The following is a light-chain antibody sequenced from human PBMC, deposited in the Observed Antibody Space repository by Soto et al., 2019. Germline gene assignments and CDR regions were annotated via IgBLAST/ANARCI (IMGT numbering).Light chain of an antibody. CDR3: QQRSNWRTWT. Sequence: EIVLTQSPATLSLSPGERATLSCRASQSVSSYLAWYQQKPGQAPRLLIYDASNRATGTPARFSGSGSGTDFTLTISSLEPEDFAVYYCQQRSNWRTWTFGQGTKVDIK. CDR2: DAS. V-gene: IGKV3-11*01. CDR1: QSVSSY. J-gene: IGKJ1*01.